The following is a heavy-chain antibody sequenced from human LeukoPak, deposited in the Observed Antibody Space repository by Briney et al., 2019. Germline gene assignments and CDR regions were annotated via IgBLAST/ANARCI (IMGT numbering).Heavy chain of an antibody. Sequence: SGGSLRLSCAASGFTFSTYSMNWVRQAPGKGLEWVSYISSSSSSIYYADSVKGRFTISRDNAKNTLYLQMNSLGAEDTAVYYCASDSIRGYRYVEDFWGQGTLVTVSS. CDR1: GFTFSTYS. CDR3: ASDSIRGYRYVEDF. V-gene: IGHV3-48*04. D-gene: IGHD5-18*01. J-gene: IGHJ4*02. CDR2: ISSSSSSI.